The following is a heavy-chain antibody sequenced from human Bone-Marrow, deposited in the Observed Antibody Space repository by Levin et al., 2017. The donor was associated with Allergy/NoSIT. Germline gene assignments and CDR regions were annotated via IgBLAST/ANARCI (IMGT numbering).Heavy chain of an antibody. CDR3: FGYCSRASCDTTGI. J-gene: IGHJ4*02. CDR1: GFTFSSYD. Sequence: PGGSLRLSCAASGFTFSSYDMHWVRQPTEKGLEWVSGIGTVGDTYYADSVKGRFTISREDAKNSLYLQMNSLRAGDTAVYYCFGYCSRASCDTTGIWGPGTRVTVSS. V-gene: IGHV3-13*01. CDR2: IGTVGDT. D-gene: IGHD2-2*02.